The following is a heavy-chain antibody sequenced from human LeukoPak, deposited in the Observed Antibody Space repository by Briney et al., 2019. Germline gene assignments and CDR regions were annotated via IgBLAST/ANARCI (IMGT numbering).Heavy chain of an antibody. CDR1: GFTFSSYA. V-gene: IGHV3-30*04. J-gene: IGHJ4*02. CDR2: ISYDGSNK. D-gene: IGHD3-16*02. Sequence: PGGSLRLSRAASGFTFSSYAMHWVRQAPGKGLERVAVISYDGSNKYYADSVKGRFTISRDNSKNTLSLQMDSLRAEDTAVYYCAREPDYDYVWGTYRYLDYWGQGTLVTVSS. CDR3: AREPDYDYVWGTYRYLDY.